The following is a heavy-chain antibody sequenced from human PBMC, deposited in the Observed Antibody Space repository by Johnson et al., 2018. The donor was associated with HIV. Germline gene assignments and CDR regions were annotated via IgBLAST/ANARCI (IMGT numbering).Heavy chain of an antibody. J-gene: IGHJ3*02. D-gene: IGHD3-16*01. V-gene: IGHV3-30-3*01. CDR1: GFTFSSYA. CDR3: AREEGSGEPPNAFDI. CDR2: ISYDGSNI. Sequence: QVQLVESGGGVVQPGGSLRLSCAASGFTFSSYAMHWVRQAPGKGLEWVAVISYDGSNIYYADSVKGRFTISRDNSKNTLYLQMNSLRAEDTAVYYCAREEGSGEPPNAFDIWGQGTVVTVSS.